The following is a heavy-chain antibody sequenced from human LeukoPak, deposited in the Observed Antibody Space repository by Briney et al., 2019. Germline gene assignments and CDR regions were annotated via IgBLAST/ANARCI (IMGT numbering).Heavy chain of an antibody. D-gene: IGHD2-2*01. CDR2: IIPIFGTA. V-gene: IGHV1-69*13. Sequence: SVNVSCKASGGTFSSYAISWVRQAPGQGLEWMGGIIPIFGTANYAQKFQGRVTITADESTSTAYMELSSLRSEDTAVYYCASTVVPAATVGDYYYYYGMDVWGKGTTVTVSS. J-gene: IGHJ6*04. CDR1: GGTFSSYA. CDR3: ASTVVPAATVGDYYYYYGMDV.